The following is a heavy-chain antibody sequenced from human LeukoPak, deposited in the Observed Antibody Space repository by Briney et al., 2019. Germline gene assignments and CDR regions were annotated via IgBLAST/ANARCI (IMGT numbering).Heavy chain of an antibody. CDR1: GYTFTGYY. CDR3: ARETVYGDYVGYFDY. V-gene: IGHV1-2*02. CDR2: INPNSGGT. D-gene: IGHD4-17*01. J-gene: IGHJ4*02. Sequence: GASVKVSCKASGYTFTGYYMHWVRQAPGQGLEWMGWINPNSGGTNYAQKFQGRATMTRDTSISTAYMELSRLRSDDTAVYYCARETVYGDYVGYFDYWGQGTLVTVSS.